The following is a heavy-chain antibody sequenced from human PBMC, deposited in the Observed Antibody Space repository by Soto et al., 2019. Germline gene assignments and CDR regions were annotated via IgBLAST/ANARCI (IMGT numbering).Heavy chain of an antibody. D-gene: IGHD3-3*01. CDR1: GFTFSSYA. V-gene: IGHV3-30-3*01. CDR3: ACLGATIFGVVTNWFDP. J-gene: IGHJ5*02. Sequence: GGSLRLSCAASGFTFSSYAMHWVRQAPGKGLEWVAVISYDGSNKYYADSVKGRFTISRDNSKNTLHLQMNSLRAEDTAVYYCACLGATIFGVVTNWFDPWGQGTLVTV. CDR2: ISYDGSNK.